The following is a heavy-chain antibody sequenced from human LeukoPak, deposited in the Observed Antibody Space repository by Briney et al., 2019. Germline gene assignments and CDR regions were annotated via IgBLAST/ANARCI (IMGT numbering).Heavy chain of an antibody. J-gene: IGHJ4*02. V-gene: IGHV4-4*07. CDR1: GGSISSYY. CDR3: ARAAGGLDYFDY. D-gene: IGHD2-15*01. Sequence: SETLSLTCTVSGGSISSYYWSWIRQPAGKGLEWIGRVYSTGSTSHNPSLKSRITMSVDTSKNQFSLKLSSVTAADTAVYYCARAAGGLDYFDYWGQGTLVTVSS. CDR2: VYSTGST.